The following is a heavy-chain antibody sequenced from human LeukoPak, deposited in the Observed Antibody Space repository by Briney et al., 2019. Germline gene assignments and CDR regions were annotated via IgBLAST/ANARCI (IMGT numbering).Heavy chain of an antibody. CDR3: AKNVRDTGTFDY. J-gene: IGHJ4*02. CDR2: MNPNSGNT. CDR1: GYTFTTYD. Sequence: ASVRVSCKASGYTFTTYDINWVRQATGQGLEWMGWMNPNSGNTGYAQRFQGRVTMTRDTSISTAYMELNSLTSEDTAVYYCAKNVRDTGTFDYWGQGTLVTVSS. D-gene: IGHD5-18*01. V-gene: IGHV1-8*01.